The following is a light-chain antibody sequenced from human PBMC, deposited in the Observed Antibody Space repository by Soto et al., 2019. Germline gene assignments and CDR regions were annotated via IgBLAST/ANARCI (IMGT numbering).Light chain of an antibody. Sequence: VMTQSPTTLSVSPGDSATLSCRASQSVSSNLAWYQQKTGQAPRLLIYGESTRATGIPDRLSGSGSGTELNLTISSLQSEDFAVYYCQQYNNWPRTCGQGTKVDIK. CDR3: QQYNNWPRT. CDR1: QSVSSN. V-gene: IGKV3-15*01. J-gene: IGKJ1*01. CDR2: GES.